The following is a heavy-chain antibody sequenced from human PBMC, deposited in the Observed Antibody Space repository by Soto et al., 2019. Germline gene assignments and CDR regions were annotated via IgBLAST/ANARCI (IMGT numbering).Heavy chain of an antibody. D-gene: IGHD5-12*01. V-gene: IGHV4-59*01. CDR2: VYYTGSTST. CDR3: AKYRRTDAEGYRLDF. J-gene: IGHJ4*02. Sequence: SETLSLTCSVSGASINNYYWGWIRQPPGKGLEWIGYVYYTGSTSTKYNPSLQSRVAMSVDSSKNQSSLKLTSMTAADTAIYYCAKYRRTDAEGYRLDFWGPGTLVTVSS. CDR1: GASINNYY.